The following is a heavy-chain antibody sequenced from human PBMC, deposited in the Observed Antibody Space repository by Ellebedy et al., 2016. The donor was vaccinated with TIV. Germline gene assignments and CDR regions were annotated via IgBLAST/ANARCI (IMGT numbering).Heavy chain of an antibody. D-gene: IGHD3-22*01. CDR2: ISGSGGDT. CDR3: AKSHDSSGYHYVGAFDI. CDR1: GFTFSSYA. V-gene: IGHV3-23*01. Sequence: GGSLRLSCAASGFTFSSYAMSWVRQAPGKGLEWVSVISGSGGDTSYADSVKGRSTISRDNAKNTLYLQMHSLRAEDTAVYYCAKSHDSSGYHYVGAFDIWGQGTMVTASS. J-gene: IGHJ3*02.